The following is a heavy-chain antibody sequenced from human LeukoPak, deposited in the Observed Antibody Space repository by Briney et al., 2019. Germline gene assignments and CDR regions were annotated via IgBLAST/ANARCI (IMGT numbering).Heavy chain of an antibody. CDR2: ISGSGGST. D-gene: IGHD3-16*02. Sequence: HASETLSLTCTVSGGSISSYYWSWVRQAPGKGLEWVSGISGSGGSTYHADSVKGRFTISRDNSKDTLFLQMNSLRAEDTAVYYCAKHEPGGVIVPFDFWGQGTLVTVSS. V-gene: IGHV3-23*01. CDR3: AKHEPGGVIVPFDF. CDR1: GGSISSYY. J-gene: IGHJ4*02.